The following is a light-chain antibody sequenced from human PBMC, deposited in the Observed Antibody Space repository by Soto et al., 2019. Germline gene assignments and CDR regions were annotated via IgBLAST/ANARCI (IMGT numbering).Light chain of an antibody. CDR1: QSVSSSY. CDR2: GAS. J-gene: IGKJ2*01. CDR3: QQYGPSPGYT. V-gene: IGKV3-20*01. Sequence: EIVLTQSPGTLSLSPGDRATLSCRTSQSVSSSYLAWYQQRPGQAPRLLIYGASRRATGIPDRISGSGSGTDFTLTISRLEPEDFAVYFCQQYGPSPGYTFGQGTKLEIK.